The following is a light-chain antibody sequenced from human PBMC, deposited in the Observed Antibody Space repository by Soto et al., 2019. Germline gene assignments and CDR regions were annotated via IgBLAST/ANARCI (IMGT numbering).Light chain of an antibody. V-gene: IGKV3-15*01. CDR3: QQYSDWPPT. Sequence: EIVVTQSPATLSVSPGERATLSGRASQSVSSNLAWYQQKPGQAPRLLINGASTRATGIPARFSGSGSGTEFSLTISSLQSEDFAVYYCQQYSDWPPTFGQGTKV. J-gene: IGKJ1*01. CDR2: GAS. CDR1: QSVSSN.